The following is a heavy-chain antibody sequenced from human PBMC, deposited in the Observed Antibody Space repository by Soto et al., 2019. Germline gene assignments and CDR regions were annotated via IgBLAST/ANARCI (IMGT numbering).Heavy chain of an antibody. CDR3: ARSPNMIVVVIMYYFDY. CDR2: ISYDGSNK. V-gene: IGHV3-30-3*01. D-gene: IGHD3-22*01. Sequence: PGGSLRLSCAASGFTFSSYAMHWVRQARGKGLEWVAVISYDGSNKYYADSVKGRFTISRDNSKNTLYLQMNSLRAEDTAVYYCARSPNMIVVVIMYYFDYWGQGTLVTVSS. CDR1: GFTFSSYA. J-gene: IGHJ4*02.